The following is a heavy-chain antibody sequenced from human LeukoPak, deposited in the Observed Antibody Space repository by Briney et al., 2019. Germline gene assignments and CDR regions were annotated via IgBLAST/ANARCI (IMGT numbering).Heavy chain of an antibody. CDR2: NWYDGTTK. V-gene: IGHV3-33*01. J-gene: IGHJ4*02. CDR1: GFTFSSYG. Sequence: SGGSLRLSCAASGFTFSSYGMHWVRQAPGQGLEWVAVNWYDGTTKYYADSVKGRFTISRDNSKNTLYLQMNSLSVEDTAVYFCSTEDVSGSFDYWGQGTPVTVSS. CDR3: STEDVSGSFDY. D-gene: IGHD3-10*01.